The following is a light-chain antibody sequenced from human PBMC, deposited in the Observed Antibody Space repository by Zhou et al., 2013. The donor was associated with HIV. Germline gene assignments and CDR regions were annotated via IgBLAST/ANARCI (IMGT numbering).Light chain of an antibody. CDR2: AAS. CDR3: QQSYSTLWT. CDR1: QSINSY. V-gene: IGKV1-39*01. Sequence: DIQMTQSPSSLSASVGDRVTIICRASQSINSYLNWYQQKPGKAPKLLIYAASSLQSGVPSRFSGSGSGTDFTLTISSLQPEDFATYYCQQSYSTLWTFGQGTKVEI. J-gene: IGKJ1*01.